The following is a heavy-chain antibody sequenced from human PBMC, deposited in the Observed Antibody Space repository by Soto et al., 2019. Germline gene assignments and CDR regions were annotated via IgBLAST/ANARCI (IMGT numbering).Heavy chain of an antibody. D-gene: IGHD3-3*01. CDR2: IYYSGST. J-gene: IGHJ6*03. CDR3: ARHGRRRSLIFHYYYMDV. CDR1: GGSISSYY. Sequence: QVQLQESGPGLVKPSETLSLTCTVSGGSISSYYWSWIRQPPGKGLEWIGYIYYSGSTNYNPSLKSRVTISVDTSKNQFSLKLSSVTAADTAVYYCARHGRRRSLIFHYYYMDVWGKGTTVTVSS. V-gene: IGHV4-59*08.